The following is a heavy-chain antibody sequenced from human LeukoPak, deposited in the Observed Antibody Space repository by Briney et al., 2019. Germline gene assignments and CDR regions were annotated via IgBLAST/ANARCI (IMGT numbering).Heavy chain of an antibody. V-gene: IGHV3-66*03. J-gene: IGHJ6*03. CDR2: IYSCGST. D-gene: IGHD2-2*01. Sequence: GGSLRLSCAASGFTVSSNYMSWVRQAPGKGLEGGSVIYSCGSTYYADSVKGRVTISRDNSKNTLYLQMNSLRAEDTAVYYCARDRVVPAANGPYYYYMDVWGKGTTVTVSS. CDR1: GFTVSSNY. CDR3: ARDRVVPAANGPYYYYMDV.